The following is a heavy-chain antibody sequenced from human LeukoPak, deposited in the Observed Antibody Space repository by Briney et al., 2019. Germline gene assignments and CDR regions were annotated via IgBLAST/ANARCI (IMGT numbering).Heavy chain of an antibody. Sequence: ASVKVSCKASGYTFTDHAMHWVRQAPGQRLEWMGWINAGNGNTKYSQKFQGRVTITRDTSASTAYMELSSLKTEDTAVYYCARELWPFYFDYWGQGTLVTVSS. CDR3: ARELWPFYFDY. J-gene: IGHJ4*02. D-gene: IGHD3-10*01. CDR1: GYTFTDHA. V-gene: IGHV1-3*01. CDR2: INAGNGNT.